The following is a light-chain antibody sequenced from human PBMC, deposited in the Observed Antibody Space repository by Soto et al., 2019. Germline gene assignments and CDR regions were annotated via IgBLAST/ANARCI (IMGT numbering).Light chain of an antibody. J-gene: IGKJ4*01. CDR2: GAS. V-gene: IGKV3-20*01. CDR1: QSVSSSY. CDR3: HQYASSPLT. Sequence: EIVLTQSPGTLSLSPGERATLSCRASQSVSSSYLAWYQQKPGQAPRLLIYGASSRATGIPDRFTGSGSGTDFTLTISRLEPQDFAVYYCHQYASSPLTFGGGTNVEIK.